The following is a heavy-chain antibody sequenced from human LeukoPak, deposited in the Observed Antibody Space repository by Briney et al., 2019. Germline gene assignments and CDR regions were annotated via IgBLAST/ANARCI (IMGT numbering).Heavy chain of an antibody. Sequence: PGGSLRLSCAASGFTFDDYAMHWVRQAPGKGLEWVSVIYSGGSTYYADSVKGRFTISRDNSKNTLYLQMNSLRAEDTAVYYCARVQGETLPTNAFDIWGQGTMVTVSS. CDR2: IYSGGST. CDR3: ARVQGETLPTNAFDI. CDR1: GFTFDDYA. J-gene: IGHJ3*02. D-gene: IGHD5-12*01. V-gene: IGHV3-66*01.